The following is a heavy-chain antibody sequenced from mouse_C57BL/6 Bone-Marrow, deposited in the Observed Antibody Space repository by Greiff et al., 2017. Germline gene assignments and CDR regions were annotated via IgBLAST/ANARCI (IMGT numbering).Heavy chain of an antibody. CDR2: INPSSGYT. V-gene: IGHV1-7*01. J-gene: IGHJ4*01. Sequence: QVQLQQSGAELAKPGASVKLSCKASGYTFTSYWMHWVKQRPGQGLEWIGYINPSSGYTKYNQKFKDKATLTADNASSTAYMQLSSLTYEDSAVYYCARSCGSSYAMDYWGQGTSVTVSS. CDR1: GYTFTSYW. D-gene: IGHD1-1*01. CDR3: ARSCGSSYAMDY.